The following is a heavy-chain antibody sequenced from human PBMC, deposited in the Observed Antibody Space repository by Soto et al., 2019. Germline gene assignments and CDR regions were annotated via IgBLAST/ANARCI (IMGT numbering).Heavy chain of an antibody. Sequence: GXSLRLSCAASGFAFSNAWIIWVRQAPGKGLEWVGRIKSKTDGGTTDYAAPVKGRFTISRDDSKNTLYMQMNSLRTEDTALYYCTAAAKDYWGQGTLVTVSS. J-gene: IGHJ4*02. V-gene: IGHV3-15*01. CDR1: GFAFSNAW. CDR3: TAAAKDY. CDR2: IKSKTDGGTT. D-gene: IGHD2-15*01.